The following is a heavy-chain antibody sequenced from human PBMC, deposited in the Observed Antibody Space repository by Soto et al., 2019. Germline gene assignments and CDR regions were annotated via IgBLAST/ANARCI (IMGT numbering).Heavy chain of an antibody. Sequence: GGSLRLSCAASGFTFSSYSMNWVRQAPGKGLEWVSSISSSSSYIYYADSVKGRFTISRDNAKNSLYLQMNSLRAEDTAVYYCARDVFPYYYDSSGYYNDYWGQGTLVTVSS. J-gene: IGHJ4*02. V-gene: IGHV3-21*01. CDR2: ISSSSSYI. CDR3: ARDVFPYYYDSSGYYNDY. CDR1: GFTFSSYS. D-gene: IGHD3-22*01.